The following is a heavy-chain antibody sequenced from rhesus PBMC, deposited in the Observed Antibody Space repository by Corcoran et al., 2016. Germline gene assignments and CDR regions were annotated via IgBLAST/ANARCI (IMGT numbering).Heavy chain of an antibody. J-gene: IGHJ3*01. CDR2: LHGSVGAP. Sequence: QVQLQESGPGLVKPSETLSLTCAVSGGSITTYYWSWIRQSPGKGLEWIGRLHGSVGAPDYAPPLKSRVTSSIDTSKNHLSLKLASVTAADTAVYFCAKMVSSWNNPAFDFWGQGLRVTVSS. V-gene: IGHV4-160*01. D-gene: IGHD1-20*01. CDR3: AKMVSSWNNPAFDF. CDR1: GGSITTYY.